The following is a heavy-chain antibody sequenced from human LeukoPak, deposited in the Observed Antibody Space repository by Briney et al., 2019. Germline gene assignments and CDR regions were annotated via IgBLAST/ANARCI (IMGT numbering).Heavy chain of an antibody. J-gene: IGHJ4*02. CDR2: LSGSGNSR. Sequence: GGSLRLSCAASGFTYSSYAMTWVRQSPGKGLEWVSTLSGSGNSRYYADSVKGRFTISRDNSKNTLYLQMNSLRAEDTAVYYCANLGNWNDVRDYWGQGTLVTVSS. V-gene: IGHV3-23*01. CDR3: ANLGNWNDVRDY. D-gene: IGHD1-20*01. CDR1: GFTYSSYA.